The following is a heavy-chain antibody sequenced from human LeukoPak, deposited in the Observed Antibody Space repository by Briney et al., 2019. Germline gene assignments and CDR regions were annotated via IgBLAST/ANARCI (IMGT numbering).Heavy chain of an antibody. J-gene: IGHJ3*01. Sequence: GGSLRLSCAASGFTFSVAAMTWVRQAPGKGLEWVSLIGASGESTYYADSVKGRFTISRDNSKNTLSLQMNSLRVEATAMYFCAKDIQLSTWGLGTMVTVSS. V-gene: IGHV3-23*01. CDR1: GFTFSVAA. CDR2: IGASGEST. CDR3: AKDIQLST. D-gene: IGHD5-24*01.